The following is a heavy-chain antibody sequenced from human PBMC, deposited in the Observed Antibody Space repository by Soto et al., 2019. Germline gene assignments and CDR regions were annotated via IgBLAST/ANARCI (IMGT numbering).Heavy chain of an antibody. J-gene: IGHJ4*02. CDR2: IIPILGTT. CDR3: ARSYQAT. CDR1: GGTFSSYA. Sequence: HVQLGQCGAEGKKPGSSVKVSCKASGGTFSSYAISWVRQAPGQGLEWMGGIIPILGTTDYAQKFQGRLTSTEDKSTSTAYMELRRLRSEDMAVCSSARSYQATWGQGTLVTVSS. V-gene: IGHV1-69*06.